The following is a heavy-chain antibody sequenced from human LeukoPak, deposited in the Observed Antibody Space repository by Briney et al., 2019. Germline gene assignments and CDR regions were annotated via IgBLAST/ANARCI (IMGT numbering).Heavy chain of an antibody. CDR1: GFTFKNYW. J-gene: IGHJ4*02. CDR2: IKHDGSDK. CDR3: ARDRDSSDY. Sequence: GGSLRLSCAASGFTFKNYWMSWVRQAPGKGLEWVANIKHDGSDKYHVDSVKGRITISRDNAKNSLYLQMNSLRVEDTAVYYCARDRDSSDYWGQGTLVVVSS. D-gene: IGHD6-13*01. V-gene: IGHV3-7*01.